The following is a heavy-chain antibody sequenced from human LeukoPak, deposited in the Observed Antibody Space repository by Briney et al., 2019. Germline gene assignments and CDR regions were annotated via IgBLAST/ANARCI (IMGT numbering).Heavy chain of an antibody. CDR2: VWSDGNTK. D-gene: IGHD1-14*01. CDR1: GFTFSNYG. Sequence: PGRSLRLSCAASGFTFSNYGMHWVRQAPGKGLEWVAVVWSDGNTKNYADSVKGRFTISRDNAKKSLYLQMNSLTAEDTAVYYCTRDQSIPNLDAFDIWGQGTMVTVSS. J-gene: IGHJ3*02. CDR3: TRDQSIPNLDAFDI. V-gene: IGHV3-33*01.